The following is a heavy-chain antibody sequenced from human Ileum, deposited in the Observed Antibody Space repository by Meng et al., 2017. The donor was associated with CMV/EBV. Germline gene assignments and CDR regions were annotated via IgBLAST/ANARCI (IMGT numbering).Heavy chain of an antibody. J-gene: IGHJ4*02. CDR3: ATDWDLNY. Sequence: HVQFHQAGPGVLKPAQTLFLTCTISGDSVYRNSFVFNWIRQSPSRGLEWLGRTFYKSTYYNDYAVSVKSRIIINADTSNNQLSLQLNSVTPDDTAVYYCATDWDLNYWGQGILVTVSS. CDR2: TFYKSTYYN. CDR1: GDSVYRNSFV. D-gene: IGHD3-9*01. V-gene: IGHV6-1*01.